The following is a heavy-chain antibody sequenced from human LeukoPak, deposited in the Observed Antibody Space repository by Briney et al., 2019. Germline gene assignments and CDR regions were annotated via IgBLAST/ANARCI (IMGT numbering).Heavy chain of an antibody. D-gene: IGHD5-18*01. CDR3: ARDRGYSSDI. J-gene: IGHJ3*02. V-gene: IGHV3-74*01. Sequence: GGSLRLYCAASGFPFNTYWMHWVRQAPGKGLVWLSLITTDGTSTNYADSVKGRFTISRDNAKNTLYLQMNSLRAEDTAMYYCARDRGYSSDIWGQGTMVTVSS. CDR1: GFPFNTYW. CDR2: ITTDGTST.